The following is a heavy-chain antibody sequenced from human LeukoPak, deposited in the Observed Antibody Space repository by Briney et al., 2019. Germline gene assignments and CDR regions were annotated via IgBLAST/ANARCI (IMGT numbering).Heavy chain of an antibody. CDR1: GLTVSSSY. V-gene: IGHV3-53*01. CDR3: AKDARRTNGWYFFDY. CDR2: IYNDGST. Sequence: GGSLRLSCAASGLTVSSSYMSWVRQAPGKGLEWVSIIYNDGSTYYADSMKGRFTISRDNSKNTLFLQMNSLRAEDTAVYYCAKDARRTNGWYFFDYWGQGTLVTVSS. J-gene: IGHJ4*02. D-gene: IGHD6-19*01.